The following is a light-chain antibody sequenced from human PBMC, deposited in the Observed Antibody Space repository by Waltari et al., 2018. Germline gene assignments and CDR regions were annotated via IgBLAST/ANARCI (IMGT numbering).Light chain of an antibody. CDR1: RSYVGTNS. CDR3: AAWDDSLSGRV. Sequence: QSVLPQPPSASGTPGQRVTISCSGSRSYVGTNSVYWYQQPPGTAPKLLIYRKNPRPSGVPDRFSGSKSGTSASLAISGLRSEDEADYYCAAWDDSLSGRVFGGGTKVTVL. V-gene: IGLV1-47*01. J-gene: IGLJ3*02. CDR2: RKN.